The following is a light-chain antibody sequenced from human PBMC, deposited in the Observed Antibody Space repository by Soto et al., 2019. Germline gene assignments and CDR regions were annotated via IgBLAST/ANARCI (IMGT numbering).Light chain of an antibody. CDR1: NNDVGGFNF. CDR2: DVD. J-gene: IGLJ6*01. V-gene: IGLV2-14*03. CDR3: SSYTSRSTVI. Sequence: QSALTHPASVSGSPGQSLTISCTGTNNDVGGFNFVSWYQQHPGKVPKLLIYDVDDRPSGVSNRFSGSRSGNTASLTISGLKADDQAGYYCSSYTSRSTVIFGRGTKVTVL.